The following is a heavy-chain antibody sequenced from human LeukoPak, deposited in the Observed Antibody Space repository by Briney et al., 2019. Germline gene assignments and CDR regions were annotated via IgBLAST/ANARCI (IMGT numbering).Heavy chain of an antibody. Sequence: GASVKVSCKASGYTFTSYYMHWVRQAPGQGLEWMGIINPSGGNTSYAQKFQGRVTMTRDTSTSTVYMELSSLRSEDTAVYYCARESGYSYGQAERRYYYGMDVWGQGTTVTVSS. CDR3: ARESGYSYGQAERRYYYGMDV. D-gene: IGHD5-18*01. CDR2: INPSGGNT. V-gene: IGHV1-46*01. J-gene: IGHJ6*02. CDR1: GYTFTSYY.